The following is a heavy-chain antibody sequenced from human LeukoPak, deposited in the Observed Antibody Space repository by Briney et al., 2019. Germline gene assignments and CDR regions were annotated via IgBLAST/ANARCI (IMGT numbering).Heavy chain of an antibody. CDR2: INPSGGST. CDR1: GYTFTSYY. V-gene: IGHV1-46*01. CDR3: ARPRHHSSSWYYFDY. Sequence: ASVRVSCKASGYTFTSYYMHWVRQAPGQGLEWMGIINPSGGSTSYAQKFQGRVTMTRDTSTSTVYMELSSLRSEDTAVYYCARPRHHSSSWYYFDYWGQGTLVTVSS. D-gene: IGHD6-13*01. J-gene: IGHJ4*02.